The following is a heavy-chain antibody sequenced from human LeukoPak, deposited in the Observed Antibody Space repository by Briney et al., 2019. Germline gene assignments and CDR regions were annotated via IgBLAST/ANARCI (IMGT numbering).Heavy chain of an antibody. CDR2: IGIDNGNT. Sequence: PGGSLRLSCVVSGITLSNYGMNWVRQAPGKGLEWISYIGIDNGNTNYADSVKGRFTISGDKAKNSLYLQMNSLRVEDTAVYYCARDYKYPFDNWGQGTLVTVSS. CDR3: ARDYKYPFDN. D-gene: IGHD5-24*01. CDR1: GITLSNYG. J-gene: IGHJ4*02. V-gene: IGHV3-48*01.